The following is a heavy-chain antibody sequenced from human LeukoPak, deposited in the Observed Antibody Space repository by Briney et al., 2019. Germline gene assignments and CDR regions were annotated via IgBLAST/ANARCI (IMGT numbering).Heavy chain of an antibody. Sequence: GGSLRLSCVGSGFTFSDPYMDWVRQAPGKGLEWVSSTHSSSGSIYYADSLKGRFTISRDNAKNSLYLQMNSLRAEDTAVYYCARDLAWDAFDIWGQGTMVTVSS. V-gene: IGHV3-69-1*01. CDR2: THSSSGSI. CDR3: ARDLAWDAFDI. CDR1: GFTFSDPY. J-gene: IGHJ3*02.